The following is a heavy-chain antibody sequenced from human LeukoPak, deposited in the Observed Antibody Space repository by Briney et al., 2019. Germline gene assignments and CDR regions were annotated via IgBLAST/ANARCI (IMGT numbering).Heavy chain of an antibody. CDR3: VRPSGY. CDR1: GFTFSDYP. J-gene: IGHJ4*02. D-gene: IGHD1-26*01. CDR2: ITNNGGNT. Sequence: PGGSLRLSCSASGFTFSDYPMHWVRQAPGKGLEYVSAITNNGGNTYYTDSVEGRFTISRDNSKNTLYLQMSSLRVEDTAVYYCVRPSGYWGQGTLVTVSS. V-gene: IGHV3-64D*06.